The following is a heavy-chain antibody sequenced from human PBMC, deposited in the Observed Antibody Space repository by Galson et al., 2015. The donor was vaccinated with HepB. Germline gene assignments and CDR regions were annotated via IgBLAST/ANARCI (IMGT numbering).Heavy chain of an antibody. CDR3: ARGDGWHGY. J-gene: IGHJ4*02. CDR2: IKQDGSEK. V-gene: IGHV3-7*03. CDR1: GFTFSNHW. D-gene: IGHD5-24*01. Sequence: SLRLSCAASGFTFSNHWMTWVRQAPGKGLEWVANIKQDGSEKHYVDSVKGRFTISRDNGKNSLYLQMNSLRVEDTAVYYCARGDGWHGYWGQGTLVTVSS.